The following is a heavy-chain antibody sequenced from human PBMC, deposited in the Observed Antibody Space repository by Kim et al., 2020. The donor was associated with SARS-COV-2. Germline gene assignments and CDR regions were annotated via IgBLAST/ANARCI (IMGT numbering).Heavy chain of an antibody. D-gene: IGHD4-17*01. CDR1: GYTFTSYA. Sequence: ASVKVSCKASGYTFTSYAMHWVRQAPGQRLEWMGWINAGNGNTKYSQKLQGRVTITRDTSASTAYMELSSLRSEDTAVYYCARRVTREAEYYYYYSMDVWGKGATGTASS. J-gene: IGHJ6*03. CDR2: INAGNGNT. V-gene: IGHV1-3*01. CDR3: ARRVTREAEYYYYYSMDV.